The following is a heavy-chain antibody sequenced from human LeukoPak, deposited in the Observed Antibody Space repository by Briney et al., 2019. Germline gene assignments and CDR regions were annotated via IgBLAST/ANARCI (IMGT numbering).Heavy chain of an antibody. V-gene: IGHV3-66*03. D-gene: IGHD2-21*01. J-gene: IGHJ5*02. CDR3: VRDRAEGRAWVEFDP. Sequence: AGSLTLSCVASGFSVSSYGMSWVRQAPGKAPEWVSLLYSNGGTYYADSVKGRFIISRDNSKNTLYLQMNNLRVEDTAVYHCVRDRAEGRAWVEFDPWGQGTVVTVSS. CDR2: LYSNGGT. CDR1: GFSVSSYG.